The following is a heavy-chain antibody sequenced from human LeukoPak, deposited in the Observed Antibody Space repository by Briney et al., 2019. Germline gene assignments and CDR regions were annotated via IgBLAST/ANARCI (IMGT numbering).Heavy chain of an antibody. D-gene: IGHD1-26*01. Sequence: VKVSCKASGYTFTGYYMHWVRQAPGQGLEWMGWINPNSGGTNYAQKFQGRVTMTRDTSISTAYMELSSLRSEDTAVYYCARDRQVDPPVAFDIWGQGTMVTVSS. J-gene: IGHJ3*02. CDR3: ARDRQVDPPVAFDI. V-gene: IGHV1-2*02. CDR2: INPNSGGT. CDR1: GYTFTGYY.